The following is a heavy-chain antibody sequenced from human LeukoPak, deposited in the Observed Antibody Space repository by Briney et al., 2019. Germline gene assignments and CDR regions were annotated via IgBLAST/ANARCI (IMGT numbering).Heavy chain of an antibody. V-gene: IGHV4-39*02. CDR2: IYYSGST. CDR3: ARDLWAITNPFPYGY. D-gene: IGHD3-16*01. Sequence: SETLSLTCTVSGGSISSSSYYWGWIRQPPGKGLEWVGSIYYSGSTYYNPSLKSRVTISVDTSKNQFSLKLSSVTAADTAVYYCARDLWAITNPFPYGYWGQGTLVTVSS. CDR1: GGSISSSSYY. J-gene: IGHJ4*02.